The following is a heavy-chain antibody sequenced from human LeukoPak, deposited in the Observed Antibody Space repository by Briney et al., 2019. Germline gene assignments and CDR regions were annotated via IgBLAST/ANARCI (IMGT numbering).Heavy chain of an antibody. CDR2: IYYSGST. CDR3: ARVAGELVLLQGAWFDP. CDR1: GGSISSSSYY. Sequence: PSETLSLTCTVSGGSISSSSYYWGWIRQPPGKGLEWIGSIYYSGSTYYSPSLKSRVTISVDTSKNQFSLKLSSVTAADTAVYYCARVAGELVLLQGAWFDPWGQGTLVTVSS. J-gene: IGHJ5*02. D-gene: IGHD1-26*01. V-gene: IGHV4-39*07.